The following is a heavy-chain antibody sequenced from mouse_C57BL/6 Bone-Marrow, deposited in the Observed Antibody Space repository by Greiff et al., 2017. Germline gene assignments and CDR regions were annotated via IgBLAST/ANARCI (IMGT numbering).Heavy chain of an antibody. Sequence: VQLQQSGAELVRPGASVKLSCTASGFNIKDYYMHWVKQRPEQGLEWIGRIDPEDGDTEYAPKFPGKATMTADTSSNTAYLQLSSLTSEDTAVYYCTSYDGSSPYWYVDVWGTGTTVTVSS. D-gene: IGHD1-1*01. V-gene: IGHV14-1*01. CDR2: IDPEDGDT. CDR3: TSYDGSSPYWYVDV. CDR1: GFNIKDYY. J-gene: IGHJ1*03.